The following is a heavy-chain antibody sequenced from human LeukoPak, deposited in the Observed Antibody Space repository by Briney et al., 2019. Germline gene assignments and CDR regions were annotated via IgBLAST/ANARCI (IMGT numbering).Heavy chain of an antibody. Sequence: GGSLRLSCAASGFTLSSYAMTWVRQAPGRGLEWDSSVAGGGGGTYYADSVKGRFTISRDNSKDTLYLQMNGLRAEDTAVYFYAKQSAGSAAWYSLHYDFWGQGTLVTVSS. CDR1: GFTLSSYA. D-gene: IGHD6-13*01. V-gene: IGHV3-23*01. CDR3: AKQSAGSAAWYSLHYDF. CDR2: VAGGGGGT. J-gene: IGHJ4*02.